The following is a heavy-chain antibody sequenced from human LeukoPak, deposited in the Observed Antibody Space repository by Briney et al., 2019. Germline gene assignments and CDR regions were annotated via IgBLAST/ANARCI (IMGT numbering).Heavy chain of an antibody. D-gene: IGHD6-13*01. Sequence: GGSLRLSCAASGFTFSSYGMHWVRQAPGKGLEWVAVISYDGSNKYYADSVKGRFTISRDNSKNTLYLQMNSLRAEGTAVYYCARDASLSRQLEGYFQHWGQGTLVTVSS. V-gene: IGHV3-30*19. CDR1: GFTFSSYG. J-gene: IGHJ1*01. CDR3: ARDASLSRQLEGYFQH. CDR2: ISYDGSNK.